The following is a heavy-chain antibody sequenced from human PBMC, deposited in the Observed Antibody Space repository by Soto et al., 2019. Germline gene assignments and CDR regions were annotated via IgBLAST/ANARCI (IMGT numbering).Heavy chain of an antibody. J-gene: IGHJ6*02. V-gene: IGHV4-34*01. CDR3: ARQRGYSYGVYYYYGMDV. D-gene: IGHD5-18*01. Sequence: SETLSLTCAVYGGSFSGYYWSWIRQPPGKGLEWIREINHSGSTNYNPSLKSRVTISVDTSKNQFSLKLSSVTAADTAVYYCARQRGYSYGVYYYYGMDVWGQGTTVTVSS. CDR2: INHSGST. CDR1: GGSFSGYY.